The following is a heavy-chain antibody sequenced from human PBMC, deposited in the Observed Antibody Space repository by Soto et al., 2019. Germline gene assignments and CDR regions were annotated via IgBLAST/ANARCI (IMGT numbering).Heavy chain of an antibody. J-gene: IGHJ4*02. CDR2: INPNSGGT. V-gene: IGHV1-2*04. D-gene: IGHD4-4*01. CDR1: GYTFTGYY. CDR3: ARDAFRYSKHYFDY. Sequence: ASVKVSCKASGYTFTGYYMHRVRQAPGQGLEWMGWINPNSGGTNYAQKFQGWVTMTRDTSISTAYMELSRLRSDDTAVYYCARDAFRYSKHYFDYWGQGTLVTVSS.